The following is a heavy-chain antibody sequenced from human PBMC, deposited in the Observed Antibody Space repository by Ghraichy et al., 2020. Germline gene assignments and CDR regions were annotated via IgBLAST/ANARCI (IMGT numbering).Heavy chain of an antibody. CDR1: EFTFDGYP. CDR2: LGADGRST. Sequence: GESLNISCAVSEFTFDGYPMTWVRQAPGKGLEWVSTLGADGRSTFYADSVKGRFTISGDKFKRTMYLQMNSLRADDTAVYYCAKEGGRLGEGAFDVWGQGTKVTVSS. CDR3: AKEGGRLGEGAFDV. V-gene: IGHV3-23*01. J-gene: IGHJ3*01. D-gene: IGHD3-10*01.